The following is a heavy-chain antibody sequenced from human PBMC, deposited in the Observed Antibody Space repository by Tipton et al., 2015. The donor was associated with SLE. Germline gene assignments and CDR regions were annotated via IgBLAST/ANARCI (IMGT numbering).Heavy chain of an antibody. CDR2: INHSGRT. V-gene: IGHV4-34*01. CDR1: GGSFSGHY. J-gene: IGHJ4*02. CDR3: ARHGGYYFDY. Sequence: LSLTCAVYGGSFSGHYWGWIRQPPGKGLEWIGEINHSGRTNYNPSLKSRVTISVDASKNQFSLKLSSVNAADTAVYYCARHGGYYFDYWGQGTLVTVSS. D-gene: IGHD4-23*01.